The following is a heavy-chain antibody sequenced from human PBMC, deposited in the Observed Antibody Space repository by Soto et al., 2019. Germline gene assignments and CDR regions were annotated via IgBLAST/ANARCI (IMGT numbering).Heavy chain of an antibody. Sequence: PSETLSLTCAVYGGSFSGYYWIWIRQPPGKGLEWIGEINHSGSTNYNPSLKSRVTISVDTSKNQFSLKLSSVTAADTAVYYCARGRAKVAVAGTNFDYWGQGTLVTSPQ. V-gene: IGHV4-34*01. J-gene: IGHJ4*02. CDR2: INHSGST. CDR1: GGSFSGYY. CDR3: ARGRAKVAVAGTNFDY. D-gene: IGHD6-19*01.